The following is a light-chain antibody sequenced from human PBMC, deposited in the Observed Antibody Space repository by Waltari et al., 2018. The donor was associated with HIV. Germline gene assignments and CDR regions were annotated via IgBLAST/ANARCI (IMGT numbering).Light chain of an antibody. CDR1: QLGSEY. CDR2: QHA. CDR3: QAWDFITAV. J-gene: IGLJ2*01. V-gene: IGLV3-1*01. Sequence: SFDLTQPPSVSVSPGQTAIIPCSGDQLGSEYTSWYQQTPGQSPVLVIYQHAKRPSGIPERFSGSKSGKTATLTISGTQPMDEADYYCQAWDFITAVFGGGTKLTVL.